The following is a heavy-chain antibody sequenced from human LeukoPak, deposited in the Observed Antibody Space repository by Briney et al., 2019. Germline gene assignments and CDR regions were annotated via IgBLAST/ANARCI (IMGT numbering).Heavy chain of an antibody. CDR3: ARGRYCGGDCSPIDL. D-gene: IGHD2-21*02. Sequence: SVKVSCKASGGTFSSYAISWVRQAPRQGLEWMGRIIPILGIANYAQKFQGRVTITADKSTSTAYMELSSLRSEDTAVCYCARGRYCGGDCSPIDLWGRGTLVTVSS. CDR1: GGTFSSYA. J-gene: IGHJ2*01. V-gene: IGHV1-69*04. CDR2: IIPILGIA.